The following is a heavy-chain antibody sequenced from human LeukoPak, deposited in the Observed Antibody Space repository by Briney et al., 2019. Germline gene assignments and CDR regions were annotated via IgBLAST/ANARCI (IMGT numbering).Heavy chain of an antibody. CDR2: IKQDGSDK. Sequence: GGSLKLSCAASGFTFSSSWMSWVSQAPGKGMEWVANIKQDGSDKYYVDSVKGRFTISRDNAKNSLYLQMNSLRAEDTAVYYCAKHGFGVPEGYWGQGSLVTVSS. CDR3: AKHGFGVPEGY. D-gene: IGHD3-10*01. V-gene: IGHV3-7*03. J-gene: IGHJ4*02. CDR1: GFTFSSSW.